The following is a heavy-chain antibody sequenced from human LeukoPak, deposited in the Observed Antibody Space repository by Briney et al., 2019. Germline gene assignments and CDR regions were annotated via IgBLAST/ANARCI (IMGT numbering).Heavy chain of an antibody. D-gene: IGHD3-16*02. CDR3: AREWRGSYCYGAFDI. CDR1: GYTFTGYY. J-gene: IGHJ3*02. CDR2: INPNSGGT. Sequence: ASVKVSCKASGYTFTGYYMHWVRQAPGQGLEWMGWINPNSGGTNYAQKFQGRVTMTRDTSISTAYMELSRLRSDDTAVYYCAREWRGSYCYGAFDIWGQGTMVTVSS. V-gene: IGHV1-2*02.